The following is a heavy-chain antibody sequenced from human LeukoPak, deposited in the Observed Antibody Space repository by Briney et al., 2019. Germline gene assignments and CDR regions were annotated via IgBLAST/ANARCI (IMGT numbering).Heavy chain of an antibody. Sequence: GGSLRLSRAASGFTFSSYSMNWVRQAPGKGLEWVSSISSSSSYIYYADSVKGRFTISRDNAKNSLYLQMNSLRAEDTAVYYCARFSSGWYGYYFDYWGQGTLVTVSS. CDR1: GFTFSSYS. CDR2: ISSSSSYI. V-gene: IGHV3-21*01. D-gene: IGHD6-19*01. CDR3: ARFSSGWYGYYFDY. J-gene: IGHJ4*02.